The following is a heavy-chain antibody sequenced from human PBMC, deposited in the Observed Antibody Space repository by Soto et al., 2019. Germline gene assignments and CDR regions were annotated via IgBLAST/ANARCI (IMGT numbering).Heavy chain of an antibody. J-gene: IGHJ4*02. CDR1: GGSVTSDGDY. CDR2: ISNSGST. V-gene: IGHV4-30-4*01. D-gene: IGHD3-3*01. CDR3: AAGSGSTYGYFDY. Sequence: PSETLSLTCTVSGGSVTSDGDYWSWIRQSPGKGLEWIEYISNSGSTGYNPSLKTRLTMSVDRSKNQFTLRLTSVTAADTGVYFCAAGSGSTYGYFDYWGQGTQVTVSS.